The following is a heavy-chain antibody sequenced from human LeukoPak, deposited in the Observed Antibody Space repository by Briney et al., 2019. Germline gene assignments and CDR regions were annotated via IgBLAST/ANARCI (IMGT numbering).Heavy chain of an antibody. CDR3: AKNSGEG. V-gene: IGHV3-33*06. Sequence: GGSLRLSCVASGFTFSSFGMHWVRQAPGKGLEWVALIWYDGSNTYYADSVKGRFTISRDNSKNTLYLQMNSLRAEDTAVYYCAKNSGEGWGQGTLVTVSS. CDR2: IWYDGSNT. CDR1: GFTFSSFG. D-gene: IGHD6-19*01. J-gene: IGHJ4*02.